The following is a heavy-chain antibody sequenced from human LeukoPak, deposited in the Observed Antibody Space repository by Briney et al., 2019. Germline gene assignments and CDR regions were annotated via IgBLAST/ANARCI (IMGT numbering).Heavy chain of an antibody. Sequence: GASLKISCKASGDSFSTYWIAWVRQMPGKGLEWMGVIYAGDSDTRYSPSFQGQVTISADKSLNTAYVQWSNLKASDTAMYYCVRLGGELMDGLDFWGQGTLVTVSS. CDR1: GDSFSTYW. V-gene: IGHV5-51*01. CDR2: IYAGDSDT. D-gene: IGHD2-8*01. CDR3: VRLGGELMDGLDF. J-gene: IGHJ4*02.